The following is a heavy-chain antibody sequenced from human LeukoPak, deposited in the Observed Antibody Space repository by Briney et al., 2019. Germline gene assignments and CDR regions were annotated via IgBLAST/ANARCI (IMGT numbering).Heavy chain of an antibody. CDR2: INEDGSTT. V-gene: IGHV3-74*01. Sequence: QPGGSLTLSCADSGFTFSSYWVYGVPPAPGKGLVWGSRINEDGSTTSYADSVKGRLTISRDKTKNTVYLKTKSLRGEDRALYQCARGLGSGTAGTTYWGQGTVVTVSS. D-gene: IGHD1-7*01. CDR3: ARGLGSGTAGTTY. J-gene: IGHJ4*02. CDR1: GFTFSSYW.